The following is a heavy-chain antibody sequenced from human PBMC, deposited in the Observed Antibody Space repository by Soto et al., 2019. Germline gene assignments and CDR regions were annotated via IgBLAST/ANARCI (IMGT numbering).Heavy chain of an antibody. CDR3: ARLYSSSWYEDYYYGMDV. D-gene: IGHD6-13*01. J-gene: IGHJ6*02. CDR2: IYYSGST. Sequence: TLSLTCTVSGGSISSYYWSWIRQPPGKGLEWIGYIYYSGSTNYNPSLKSRVTISVDTSKNQFSLKLSSVTAADTAVYYCARLYSSSWYEDYYYGMDVWGQGTTVPVSS. V-gene: IGHV4-59*01. CDR1: GGSISSYY.